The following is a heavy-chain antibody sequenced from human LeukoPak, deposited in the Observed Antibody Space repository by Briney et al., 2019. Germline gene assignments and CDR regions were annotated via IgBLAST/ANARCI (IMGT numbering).Heavy chain of an antibody. D-gene: IGHD3-10*01. CDR1: GSTFSTSA. Sequence: GGSLRLSCAASGSTFSTSAMTWVRQAPGKGLEWVSVITSGVGITYYADSVKGRFTISRDNSKNTLYLQMNSLGAEDTAVYYCAKGDYYDFDYWGQGTLVTVSS. V-gene: IGHV3-23*01. CDR2: ITSGVGIT. J-gene: IGHJ4*02. CDR3: AKGDYYDFDY.